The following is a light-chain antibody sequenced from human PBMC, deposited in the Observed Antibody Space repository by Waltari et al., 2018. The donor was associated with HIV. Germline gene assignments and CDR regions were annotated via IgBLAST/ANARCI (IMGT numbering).Light chain of an antibody. CDR1: SRDVGSSSL. CDR3: SSYTSLCTGL. V-gene: IGLV2-23*01. CDR2: EGH. J-gene: IGLJ2*01. Sequence: SALTQPAPVSGSPGQSITISCTGTSRDVGSSSLVSWYQHHPGKAPKLMIHEGHQRPSGVSNRFSGSKSGNTASLTISGLQAEDEADYYCSSYTSLCTGLFGGGTKLTVL.